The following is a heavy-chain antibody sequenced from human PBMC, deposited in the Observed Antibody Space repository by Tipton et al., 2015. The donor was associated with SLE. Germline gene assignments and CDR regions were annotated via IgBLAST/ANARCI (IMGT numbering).Heavy chain of an antibody. D-gene: IGHD1-26*01. CDR1: GGSISSGGYS. V-gene: IGHV4-61*10. J-gene: IGHJ4*02. Sequence: TLSLTCTVSGGSISSGGYSWSWVRQPAGKGLEWIGYIYYSGRTYYNPARKSRVTISVDTSKNQFSLKLSSVTAADTAVYYCASSGSHGDNWGQGTLVTISS. CDR3: ASSGSHGDN. CDR2: IYYSGRT.